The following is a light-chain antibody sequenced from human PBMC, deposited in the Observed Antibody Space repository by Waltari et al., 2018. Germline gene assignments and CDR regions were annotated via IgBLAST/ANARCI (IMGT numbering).Light chain of an antibody. Sequence: EIVMTQSPATLSVSPGERATLSCRASQSVSSNSAWYQQKPGQAPRLLIYGASTRATGIPARFSGNRSETEFTLTISSLQSEDFAVYYCQQYNNWPRGTFGQGTRLEIK. V-gene: IGKV3-15*01. CDR2: GAS. CDR1: QSVSSN. J-gene: IGKJ5*01. CDR3: QQYNNWPRGT.